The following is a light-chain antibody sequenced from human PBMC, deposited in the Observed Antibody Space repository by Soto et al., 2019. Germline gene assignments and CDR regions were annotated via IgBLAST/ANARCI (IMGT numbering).Light chain of an antibody. J-gene: IGKJ4*01. V-gene: IGKV3-20*01. CDR3: QQYGSSPLT. CDR2: DAS. CDR1: QNSNRY. Sequence: EIVLTQSPATFSLSPGERATLSCRASQNSNRYLAWYHQKPGQPPRLPIYDASTRATGIPARFSGSGSGTDFTLTISRLEPEDFAVYYCQQYGSSPLTFGGGTKVDIK.